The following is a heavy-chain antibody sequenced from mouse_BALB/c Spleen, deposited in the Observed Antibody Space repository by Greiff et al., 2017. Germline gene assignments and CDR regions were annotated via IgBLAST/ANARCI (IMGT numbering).Heavy chain of an antibody. CDR1: GYTFTDYY. D-gene: IGHD1-1*01. J-gene: IGHJ2*01. V-gene: IGHV1-84*02. CDR2: IYPGSGNT. Sequence: QVQLQQSGPELVKPGASVKISCKASGYTFTDYYINWVKQKPGQGLEWIGWIYPGSGNTKYNEKFKGKATLTVDTSSSTAYMQLSSLTSEDTAVYFCAREGIYYYGSSYPYYFDYWGQGTTLTVSS. CDR3: AREGIYYYGSSYPYYFDY.